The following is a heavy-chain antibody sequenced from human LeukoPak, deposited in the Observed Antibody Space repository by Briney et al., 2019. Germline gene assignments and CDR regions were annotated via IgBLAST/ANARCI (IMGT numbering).Heavy chain of an antibody. J-gene: IGHJ4*02. CDR3: ARGISSWLSYFGC. CDR1: GFTFSNYA. Sequence: GGSLRLSCAASGFTFSNYAMHWVRQAPGKGLEGLAVISYDADHRYYADSVKGRFTISRDNSQNTLYLQMNSLRVEDTAVYYCARGISSWLSYFGCCGQGTLVTVAS. D-gene: IGHD6-13*01. CDR2: ISYDADHR. V-gene: IGHV3-30*04.